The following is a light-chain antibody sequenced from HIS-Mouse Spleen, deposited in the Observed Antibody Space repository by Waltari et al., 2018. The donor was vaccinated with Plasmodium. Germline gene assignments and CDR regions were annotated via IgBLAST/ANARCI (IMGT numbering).Light chain of an antibody. CDR3: QQYDNLPRT. CDR2: DAS. J-gene: IGKJ4*02. V-gene: IGKV1-33*01. Sequence: DIQMTQSPSSLSASVGDRVTITCQASQDMSNYLNWYQQKPGKAPKLLIYDASNLETGVPSRFSGSGSGTDFTFTISSLQPEDIATYDCQQYDNLPRTFGGGTKVEIK. CDR1: QDMSNY.